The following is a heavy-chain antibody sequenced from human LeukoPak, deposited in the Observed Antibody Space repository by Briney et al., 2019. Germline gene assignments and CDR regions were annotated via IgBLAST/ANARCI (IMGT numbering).Heavy chain of an antibody. D-gene: IGHD5-24*01. CDR2: IGLDGAQK. CDR3: ARWRGLQSEFDC. CDR1: GFTFSSHS. Sequence: PGGSLRLSCAASGFTFSSHSMRSVRQAPGKGLECVATIGLDGAQKDFVDSVKGRFTLSRDNAKNSLFLEMNRLRVEDTAVYYCARWRGLQSEFDCSGQGTLVTVSS. V-gene: IGHV3-7*01. J-gene: IGHJ4*02.